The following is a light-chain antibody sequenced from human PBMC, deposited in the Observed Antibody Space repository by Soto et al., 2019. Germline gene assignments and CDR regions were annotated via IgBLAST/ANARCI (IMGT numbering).Light chain of an antibody. CDR3: QQYGSSPRFT. Sequence: EIVLTQSPGTLSLSPGERATLSCRASQSVSSSYLAWYQQKPGQAPRLLIYGASSRATGIPARFSGNGSGTDFTLTISRLEPEDFAVYYCQQYGSSPRFTFGPGTKVDIK. CDR2: GAS. V-gene: IGKV3-20*01. CDR1: QSVSSSY. J-gene: IGKJ3*01.